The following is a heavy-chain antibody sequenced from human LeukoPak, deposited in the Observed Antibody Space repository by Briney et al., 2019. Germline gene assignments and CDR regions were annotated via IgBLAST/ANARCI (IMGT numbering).Heavy chain of an antibody. CDR2: INPNSGGT. CDR1: GYTFTGYY. CDR3: ARVAGITGTTGWFDP. V-gene: IGHV1-2*02. Sequence: ASVKVSCKASGYTFTGYYMHWVRQAPGQGLEWMGWINPNSGGTNYAQKFQGRVTMTRDTSISTAYMELSRLRSDDTAVYYCARVAGITGTTGWFDPWGQGTLVTVSS. D-gene: IGHD1-7*01. J-gene: IGHJ5*02.